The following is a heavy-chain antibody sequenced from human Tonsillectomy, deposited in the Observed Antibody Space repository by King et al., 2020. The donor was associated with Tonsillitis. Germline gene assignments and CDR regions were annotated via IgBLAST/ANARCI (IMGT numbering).Heavy chain of an antibody. D-gene: IGHD6-19*01. CDR3: ARDLVVAVTPPWFDP. V-gene: IGHV3-7*03. CDR2: IKKDGTEK. CDR1: GFTFGSYW. Sequence: VQLVESGGGLVQPGGSLRLSCAASGFTFGSYWMSWVRQAPGKGLEWVANIKKDGTEKSYVDSVKGRFTISREKAKSSLYLQMSSLRAEDTAVYYCARDLVVAVTPPWFDPWGQGTLVTVSS. J-gene: IGHJ5*02.